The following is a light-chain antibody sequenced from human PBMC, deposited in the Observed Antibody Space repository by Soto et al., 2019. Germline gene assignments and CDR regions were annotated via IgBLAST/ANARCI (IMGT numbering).Light chain of an antibody. CDR1: QSLVYSDGNTY. CDR3: MQGTHWPPIT. Sequence: DVVMTQSPLSLPVTLGQPASISCRSSQSLVYSDGNTYLNWFQQRPGQSPRRLIYKVSNWDSGVPDRFGGSGSGTDFTLKISRVEAEDVGVYYCMQGTHWPPITFGQGTRRAIK. CDR2: KVS. J-gene: IGKJ5*01. V-gene: IGKV2D-30*01.